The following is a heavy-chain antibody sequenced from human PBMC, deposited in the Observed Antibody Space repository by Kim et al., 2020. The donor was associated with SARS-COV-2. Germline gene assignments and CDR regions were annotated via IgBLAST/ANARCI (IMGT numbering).Heavy chain of an antibody. Sequence: GGSLRLSCEASGFTFSTYWMHWVRQAPGKGLVWVSRVNSDGASTTYADSVKGRFTISRDSAKNTLYLQMNSLRPEDTAVYYCTGQPPARRITGGARQTAYDYYWMDVWGQGTTVIVSS. CDR2: VNSDGAST. J-gene: IGHJ6*02. CDR1: GFTFSTYW. V-gene: IGHV3-74*03. D-gene: IGHD2-8*02. CDR3: TGQPPARRITGGARQTAYDYYWMDV.